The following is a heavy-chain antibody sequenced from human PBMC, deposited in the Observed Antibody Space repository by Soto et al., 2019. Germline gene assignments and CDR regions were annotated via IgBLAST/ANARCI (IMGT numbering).Heavy chain of an antibody. Sequence: HGESMKISCQRSVYRFTSYWISWVRQLPGKGLEWMGRIDPSDSYTNYSPSFQGHVTISADKSISTAYLQWSSLKASDTAMYYCARLARVNLTGVTIYCYGIDVWGQGTTVTVSS. CDR1: VYRFTSYW. CDR2: IDPSDSYT. J-gene: IGHJ6*02. CDR3: ARLARVNLTGVTIYCYGIDV. D-gene: IGHD3-9*01. V-gene: IGHV5-10-1*01.